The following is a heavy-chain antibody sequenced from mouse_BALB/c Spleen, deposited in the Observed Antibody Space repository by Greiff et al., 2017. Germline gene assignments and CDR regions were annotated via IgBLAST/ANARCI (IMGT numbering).Heavy chain of an antibody. Sequence: EVQLQQSGPELVKPGASVKVSCKASGYAFTSYNMYWVKQSHGKSLEWIGYIDPYNGGTSYNQKFKGKATLTVDKSSSTAYMHLNILTTEDSAVYYCTRSYYSKGDWFAYWGQGTLVTVSA. D-gene: IGHD2-5*01. J-gene: IGHJ3*01. CDR1: GYAFTSYN. V-gene: IGHV1S135*01. CDR2: IDPYNGGT. CDR3: TRSYYSKGDWFAY.